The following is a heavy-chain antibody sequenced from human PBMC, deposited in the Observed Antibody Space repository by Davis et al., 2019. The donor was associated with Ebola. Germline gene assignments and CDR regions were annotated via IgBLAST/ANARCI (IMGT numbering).Heavy chain of an antibody. CDR3: ARDPAGITIFGVLGGMDV. D-gene: IGHD3-3*01. Sequence: GGSLRLSCSASGFTFGDYAMTWVRQAPGKGLEWVANINEDGSEKYYVDSVKGRFTISRDNAKNSLYLEMNSLRVEDTALYYCARDPAGITIFGVLGGMDVWGQGTTVTVSS. CDR1: GFTFGDYA. J-gene: IGHJ6*02. CDR2: INEDGSEK. V-gene: IGHV3-7*01.